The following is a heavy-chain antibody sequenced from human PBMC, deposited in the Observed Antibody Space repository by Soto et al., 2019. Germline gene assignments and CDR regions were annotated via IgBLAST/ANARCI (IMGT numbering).Heavy chain of an antibody. CDR2: IDNDGSSR. D-gene: IGHD6-19*01. J-gene: IGHJ4*02. V-gene: IGHV3-74*01. Sequence: EVQLVESGGGVVQPGGSLRLSCAASGFTFSINWMHWVRQGPGKGLVWVARIDNDGSSRDYADSVKGRFTISRDNAKNTLYLEMSSLRAEDTAVYYCATGSGWYSPDYWGQGTLVTVPS. CDR3: ATGSGWYSPDY. CDR1: GFTFSINW.